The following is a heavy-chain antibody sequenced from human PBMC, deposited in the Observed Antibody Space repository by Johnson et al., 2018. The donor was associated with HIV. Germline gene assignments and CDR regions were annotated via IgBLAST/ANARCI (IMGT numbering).Heavy chain of an antibody. CDR3: SGDSSCYYYYDAFDI. J-gene: IGHJ3*02. CDR2: ISGSGGST. CDR1: GFTFSSYA. Sequence: VQLVESGGGLVQPGGSLRLSCAASGFTFSSYAMSWVRQAPGKGLEWVSVISGSGGSTYYADSVKGRFTISRDNSKNTLYLQMNSLRAEDTAVYYGSGDSSCYYYYDAFDIWGQGTMVTVSS. V-gene: IGHV3-23*04. D-gene: IGHD3-22*01.